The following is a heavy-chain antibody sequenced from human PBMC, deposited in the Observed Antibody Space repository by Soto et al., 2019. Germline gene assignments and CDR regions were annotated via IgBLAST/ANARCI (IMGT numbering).Heavy chain of an antibody. CDR2: ISGSGGST. CDR1: GFTFSSYA. CDR3: AKDRSGWSTLFDY. J-gene: IGHJ4*02. V-gene: IGHV3-23*01. D-gene: IGHD6-19*01. Sequence: GGSLRLSCAASGFTFSSYAMSWVRQAPGKGLEWVSAISGSGGSTYYADSVKDRFTISRDNSKNTLYLQMNSLRAEDTAVYYCAKDRSGWSTLFDYWGQGTLVTVSS.